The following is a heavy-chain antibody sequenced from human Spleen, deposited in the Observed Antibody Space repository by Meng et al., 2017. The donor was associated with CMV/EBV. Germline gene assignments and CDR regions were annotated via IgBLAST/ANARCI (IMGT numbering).Heavy chain of an antibody. CDR3: VRVDYDIWSGLGH. J-gene: IGHJ4*02. CDR1: GFTFDSFA. D-gene: IGHD3-3*01. V-gene: IGHV3-30-3*01. CDR2: IAYDGDRK. Sequence: GGSLRLSCAASGFTFDSFALHWVRLAPGRGLEWVAVIAYDGDRKYYADPVKGRFTVSRDNSKNTVSLQMNSLTNEDAGVYYCVRVDYDIWSGLGHWGQGTPVTVSS.